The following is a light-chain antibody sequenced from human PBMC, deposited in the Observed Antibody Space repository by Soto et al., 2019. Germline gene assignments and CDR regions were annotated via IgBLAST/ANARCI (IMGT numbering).Light chain of an antibody. J-gene: IGLJ1*01. V-gene: IGLV1-47*02. Sequence: QSVLTQPPSASGTPGQRVTISCSGSGSNIGSHDVYWYQHLPGTAPKVLIYRNDQRPSGVPDRFSASRSGTSASLAISGLRSEDEADYYCVAWDDSLSAYVFGTGTKVTVL. CDR3: VAWDDSLSAYV. CDR1: GSNIGSHD. CDR2: RND.